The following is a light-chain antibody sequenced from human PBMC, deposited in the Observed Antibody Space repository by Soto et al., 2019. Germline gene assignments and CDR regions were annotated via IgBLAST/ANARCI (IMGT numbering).Light chain of an antibody. CDR2: DAS. CDR3: QQYNLYPWT. Sequence: DIQMTQSPSTLSASVGDRVSITCRATQSISTWLAWYQQKPGKAPKLLIYDASSLESGGPSRFSGSGSGTEFILTISSLQPDDSATYYCQQYNLYPWTFGQGTKVDIK. CDR1: QSISTW. J-gene: IGKJ1*01. V-gene: IGKV1-5*01.